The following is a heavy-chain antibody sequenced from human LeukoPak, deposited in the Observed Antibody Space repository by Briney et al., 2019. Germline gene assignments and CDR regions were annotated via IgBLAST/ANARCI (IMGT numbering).Heavy chain of an antibody. Sequence: GESLKISRKGSRYGLYGYWIAWVRHMPRKGLERMGIIYPDDSKTASSPSFQGQVTMSADKSVSAAYLQWSSLKASDTAMYYCARFGGSTFSKATFDNWGQGTLVSVSS. J-gene: IGHJ4*02. V-gene: IGHV5-51*01. CDR3: ARFGGSTFSKATFDN. CDR2: IYPDDSKT. D-gene: IGHD3-16*01. CDR1: RYGLYGYW.